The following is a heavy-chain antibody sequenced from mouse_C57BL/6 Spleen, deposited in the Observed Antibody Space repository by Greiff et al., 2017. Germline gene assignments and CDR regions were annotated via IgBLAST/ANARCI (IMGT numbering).Heavy chain of an antibody. J-gene: IGHJ2*01. CDR2: IYPGDGDT. CDR1: GYAFSSSW. Sequence: QVQLKESGPELVKPGASVKISCKASGYAFSSSWMNWVKQRPGKGLEWIGRIYPGDGDTNYNGKFKGKATLTADKSSSTAYMQLSSLTSEDSAVYFCARKRDYYYCWGQGTTLTVSS. V-gene: IGHV1-82*01. CDR3: ARKRDYYYC.